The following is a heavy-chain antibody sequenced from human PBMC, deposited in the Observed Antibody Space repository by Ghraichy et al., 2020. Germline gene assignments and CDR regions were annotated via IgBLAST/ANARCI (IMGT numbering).Heavy chain of an antibody. Sequence: GVLNISCAASGFTLSSYWMQWVRQAPGKGLVWVSRINYDGTDISYADSVKGRFTISRDNAKNTVYLQMNSLRAEDTAVYYCVRDGAGTTPFDYWGQGALVTVSS. D-gene: IGHD1-7*01. J-gene: IGHJ4*02. CDR1: GFTLSSYW. CDR3: VRDGAGTTPFDY. CDR2: INYDGTDI. V-gene: IGHV3-74*01.